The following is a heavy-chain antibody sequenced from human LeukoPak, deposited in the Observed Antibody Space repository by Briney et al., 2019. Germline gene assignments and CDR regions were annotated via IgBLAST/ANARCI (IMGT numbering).Heavy chain of an antibody. CDR2: ISGSGGST. CDR3: AKDGRYDFWSGYAFDI. Sequence: GGSLRLSCAASGFTFSSYAMSWVRQAPGKGLEGVSAISGSGGSTYYADSVKGRFTISRDNSKNTLYLQMNRLRAEDTAVYYCAKDGRYDFWSGYAFDIWGQGTMVTVSS. CDR1: GFTFSSYA. V-gene: IGHV3-23*01. J-gene: IGHJ3*02. D-gene: IGHD3-3*01.